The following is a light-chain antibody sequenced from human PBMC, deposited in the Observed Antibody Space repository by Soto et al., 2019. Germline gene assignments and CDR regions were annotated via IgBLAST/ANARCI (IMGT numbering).Light chain of an antibody. Sequence: QSVLTQPASVSGSPGQSITISCTGTSSDVGSYNLVSWYQQHPGKAPKLMIYEGSKRPSGVSNRFSGSKSGNTASLTIFGVQAEDEADYYCCSYARSSTPYVFGTGTKATVL. CDR2: EGS. V-gene: IGLV2-23*01. CDR1: SSDVGSYNL. J-gene: IGLJ1*01. CDR3: CSYARSSTPYV.